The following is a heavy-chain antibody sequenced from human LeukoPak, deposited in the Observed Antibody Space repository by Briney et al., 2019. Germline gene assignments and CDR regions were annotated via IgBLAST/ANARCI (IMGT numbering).Heavy chain of an antibody. D-gene: IGHD2-15*01. CDR2: IIPIFGTA. Sequence: SVKVSGKASGGTFSSYAISWVRQAPGQGLEWMGGIIPIFGTANYAQKFQGRVTITTDESTSTAYMELSSLRSEDTAVYYCAREGYCSGGSCYDYRGQRTLVTVSS. V-gene: IGHV1-69*05. J-gene: IGHJ4*02. CDR1: GGTFSSYA. CDR3: AREGYCSGGSCYDY.